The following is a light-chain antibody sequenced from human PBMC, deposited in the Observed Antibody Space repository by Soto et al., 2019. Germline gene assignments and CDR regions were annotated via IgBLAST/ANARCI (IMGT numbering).Light chain of an antibody. CDR1: QSLSGW. J-gene: IGKJ2*01. CDR3: QPYNSLYT. Sequence: DIQMTQSPSTLSASVGDRVTITCRASQSLSGWLAWYQQKPGKAPKLLIYKTSTLESGVPSRFSGSGSGTEFTLTISSLQPDDFATYYCQPYNSLYTSGQGTKLEIK. CDR2: KTS. V-gene: IGKV1-5*03.